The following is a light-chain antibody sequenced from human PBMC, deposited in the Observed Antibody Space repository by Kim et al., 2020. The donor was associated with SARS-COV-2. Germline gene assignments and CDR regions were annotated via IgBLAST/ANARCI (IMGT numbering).Light chain of an antibody. CDR3: QQYGDSPRWT. CDR1: ESVSGTH. J-gene: IGKJ1*01. V-gene: IGKV3-20*01. Sequence: PGEGPTLSCRATESVSGTHLAWYQQKPDQAPRLLIYGVSRRATGIPDRFSGSGSATDFTLTISRLEPEDFAVYYCQQYGDSPRWTFGQGTKVDIK. CDR2: GVS.